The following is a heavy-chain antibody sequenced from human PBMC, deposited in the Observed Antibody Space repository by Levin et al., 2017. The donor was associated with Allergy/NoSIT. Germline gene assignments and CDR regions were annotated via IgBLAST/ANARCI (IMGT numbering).Heavy chain of an antibody. CDR1: GYSFSDFG. CDR3: TRDLGDIIVPAERFDC. J-gene: IGHJ4*02. Sequence: ASVKVSCKASGYSFSDFGISWVRQVPGQGLEWLGWVSGYNGKTNYAQEVQGRVTMTADTSTSTAYMDLRSLRSDDTAMYYCTRDLGDIIVPAERFDCWGQGTQVTVS. D-gene: IGHD2-2*01. CDR2: VSGYNGKT. V-gene: IGHV1-18*01.